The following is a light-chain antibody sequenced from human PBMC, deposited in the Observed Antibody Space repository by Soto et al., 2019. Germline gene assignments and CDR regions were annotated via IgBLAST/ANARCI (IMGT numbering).Light chain of an antibody. V-gene: IGKV1-5*03. J-gene: IGKJ1*01. CDR1: QSISSW. CDR2: KAS. CDR3: QQYNSYSRT. Sequence: DIQMTQSPSTLAASVGDSLTITCLGSQSISSWLAWYQQKPGKAPKLLIYKASSLESGVPSRFSGSGSGTEFTLTISSLQPDDFATYYCQQYNSYSRTFGQGTKVDIK.